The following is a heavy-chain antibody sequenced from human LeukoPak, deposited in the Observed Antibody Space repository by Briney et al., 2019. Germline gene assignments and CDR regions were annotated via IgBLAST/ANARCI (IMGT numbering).Heavy chain of an antibody. D-gene: IGHD4-17*01. CDR2: IGTAGDT. CDR3: ARAGQRFSHAYDI. V-gene: IGHV3-13*01. CDR1: GFIVSIFD. Sequence: GGSLRLSWAASGFIVSIFDMHWVRQVPGKGLEWVSGIGTAGDTHYPDSVKGRFHISRENAKNSFYLQMNSLRVGDTAVYYCARAGQRFSHAYDIWGQGTTVTVSS. J-gene: IGHJ3*02.